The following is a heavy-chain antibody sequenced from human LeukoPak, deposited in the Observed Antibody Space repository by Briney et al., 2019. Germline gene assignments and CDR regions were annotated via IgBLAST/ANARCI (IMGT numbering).Heavy chain of an antibody. Sequence: SVKVSCKASGYTFTSYTISWVRQAPGQGLEWMGRIIPILGIANYAQKFQGRVTITADKSTSTAYMELSSLRSEDTAVYYCARVGYCSSTSCYHNWFDPWGQGTLVTVSS. V-gene: IGHV1-69*02. CDR1: GYTFTSYT. CDR3: ARVGYCSSTSCYHNWFDP. D-gene: IGHD2-2*03. J-gene: IGHJ5*02. CDR2: IIPILGIA.